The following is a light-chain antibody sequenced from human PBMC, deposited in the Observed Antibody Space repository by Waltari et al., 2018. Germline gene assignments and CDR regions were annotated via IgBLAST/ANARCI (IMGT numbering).Light chain of an antibody. J-gene: IGKJ2*01. CDR3: QQYNNWPPMYT. CDR2: GAS. V-gene: IGKV3-15*01. Sequence: EIVMTQSPATLSVSPGERATLSCRASQSVSSNLAWYQQKPGQARRPLIYGASTRATGIPARFSGSGSGTEFTLTISSLQSEDFAVYYCQQYNNWPPMYTFGQGTKLEIK. CDR1: QSVSSN.